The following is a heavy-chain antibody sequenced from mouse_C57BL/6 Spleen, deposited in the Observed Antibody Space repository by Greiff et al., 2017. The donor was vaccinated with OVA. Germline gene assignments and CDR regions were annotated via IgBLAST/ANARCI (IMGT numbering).Heavy chain of an antibody. CDR1: GFSLTSYG. D-gene: IGHD2-1*01. V-gene: IGHV2-2*01. CDR3: ASNYFYYFDY. CDR2: IWSGGST. J-gene: IGHJ2*01. Sequence: VQLQESGPGLVQPSQSLSITCTVSGFSLTSYGVHWVRQSPGKGLEWLGVIWSGGSTDYNAAFISRLSISKDNSKSQVFFKMNSLQADDTAIYYCASNYFYYFDYWGQGTTLTVSS.